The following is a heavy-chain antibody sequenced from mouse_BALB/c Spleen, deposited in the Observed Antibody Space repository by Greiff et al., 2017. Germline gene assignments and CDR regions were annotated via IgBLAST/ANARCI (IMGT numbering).Heavy chain of an antibody. CDR1: GFTFSSYT. J-gene: IGHJ1*01. Sequence: EVQRVESGGGLVKPGGSLKLSCAASGFTFSSYTMSWVRQTPEKRLEWVATISSGGSYTYYPDSVKGRFTISSDNAKNTLYLQMSSLKSEDTAMYYCTREGKITTAGYFDVWGAGTTVTVSS. V-gene: IGHV5-6-4*01. CDR3: TREGKITTAGYFDV. D-gene: IGHD1-2*01. CDR2: ISSGGSYT.